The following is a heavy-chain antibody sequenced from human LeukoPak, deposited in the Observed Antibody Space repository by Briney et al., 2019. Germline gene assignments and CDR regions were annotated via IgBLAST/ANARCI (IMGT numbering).Heavy chain of an antibody. J-gene: IGHJ2*01. CDR2: IYYSGST. D-gene: IGHD6-13*01. CDR3: ARAIRGIAAAGKGGSNPGETYWYFDL. CDR1: GGSISSYY. Sequence: PSETLSLTCTVSGGSISSYYWSWIRQPPGKGLEWIGYIYYSGSTNYNPSLKSRVTISVDRSKNQFSLKLSSVTAADTAVYYCARAIRGIAAAGKGGSNPGETYWYFDLWGRGTLVTVSS. V-gene: IGHV4-59*12.